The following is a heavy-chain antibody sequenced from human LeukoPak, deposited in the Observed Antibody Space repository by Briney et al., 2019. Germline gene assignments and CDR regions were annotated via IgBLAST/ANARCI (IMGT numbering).Heavy chain of an antibody. CDR3: TRDKYSSGWYSDY. Sequence: GGSLRLSCAASGFTFSDYYMSWIRQAPGKGLEWVSYISSRGTTAYYADSVKGRFTISRDNAKNSLYLRVNSLRAEDTAVYYCTRDKYSSGWYSDYWGQGTLVTVSS. D-gene: IGHD6-19*01. J-gene: IGHJ4*02. CDR1: GFTFSDYY. V-gene: IGHV3-11*01. CDR2: ISSRGTTA.